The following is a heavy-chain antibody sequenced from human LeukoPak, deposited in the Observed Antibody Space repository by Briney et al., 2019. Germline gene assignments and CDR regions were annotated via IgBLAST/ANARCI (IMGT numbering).Heavy chain of an antibody. CDR2: INPSGGGT. Sequence: ASVKVSCTASGYTFTSYYMHWVRQAPGQGLEWMGIINPSGGGTSYAQKFQGRVTMTRDTSTSTVYMELSSLRSEDTAVYYCARDWASSSWYGIGGYFDYWGQGTLVTVPS. D-gene: IGHD6-13*01. CDR1: GYTFTSYY. CDR3: ARDWASSSWYGIGGYFDY. J-gene: IGHJ4*02. V-gene: IGHV1-46*01.